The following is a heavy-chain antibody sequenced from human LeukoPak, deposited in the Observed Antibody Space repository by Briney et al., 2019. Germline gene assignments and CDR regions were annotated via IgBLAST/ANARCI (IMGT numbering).Heavy chain of an antibody. V-gene: IGHV4-59*08. CDR3: ARYSSGRLGAFDI. Sequence: PSETLSLTCTVSGGSISSYYWSWIRQPPGKGLEWIGYIYYSGSTNYNPSLKSRVTISVDTSKNQFSLKLSSVTAADTAAYYCARYSSGRLGAFDIWGQGTMVTVSS. D-gene: IGHD6-19*01. J-gene: IGHJ3*02. CDR1: GGSISSYY. CDR2: IYYSGST.